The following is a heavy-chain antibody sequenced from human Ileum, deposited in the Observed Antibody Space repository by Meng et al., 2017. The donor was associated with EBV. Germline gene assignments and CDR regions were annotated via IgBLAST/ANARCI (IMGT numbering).Heavy chain of an antibody. D-gene: IGHD6-19*01. CDR1: GGSISSSNW. Sequence: QVQLPEAGPGRVKPSGTLSLTCAVSGGSISSSNWWSWVRQPPGKGLEWIGEIYHSGSTNYNPSLKSRVTMSVDKSKNQFSLNLSSVTAADTAVYYCARVGQWLPIDYWGQGTLVTVSS. CDR2: IYHSGST. CDR3: ARVGQWLPIDY. V-gene: IGHV4-4*02. J-gene: IGHJ4*02.